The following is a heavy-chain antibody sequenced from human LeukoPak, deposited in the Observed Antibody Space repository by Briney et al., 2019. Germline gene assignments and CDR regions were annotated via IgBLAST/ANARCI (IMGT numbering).Heavy chain of an antibody. CDR2: ISKDGGST. CDR3: TSGIGTYDY. Sequence: GGSLRLSCAVSGLTFSEYWIHWVRQDAGKGLVWVAGISKDGGSTEYADFVKGRCTISRDNAKNTLYLQMNSLTVDDTAVYYCTSGIGTYDYWGLGAQVTVSS. V-gene: IGHV3-74*03. D-gene: IGHD1-14*01. J-gene: IGHJ4*02. CDR1: GLTFSEYW.